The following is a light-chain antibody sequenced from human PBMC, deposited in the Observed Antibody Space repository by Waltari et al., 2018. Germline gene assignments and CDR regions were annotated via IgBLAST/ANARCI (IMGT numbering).Light chain of an antibody. V-gene: IGLV3-19*01. CDR1: SLRSYY. CDR3: HSRDSSGNHLV. CDR2: GKN. J-gene: IGLJ1*01. Sequence: SSELTQDPAVSVALGQTVRITCQGDSLRSYYASWYQQKPGQGPVLVIYGKNNRPSGIPDLLSGSSSGNTASLTITGAQAEDEAYYYCHSRDSSGNHLVFGTGTKVTVL.